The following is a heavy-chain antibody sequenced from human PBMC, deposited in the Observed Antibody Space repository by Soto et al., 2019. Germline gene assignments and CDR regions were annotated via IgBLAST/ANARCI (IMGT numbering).Heavy chain of an antibody. CDR3: ATRPTAGYSYGYGAEC. J-gene: IGHJ4*02. CDR2: IMPLSGTA. Sequence: QVQLVQSGAEVKKPGSSVNVSCKASGGTFSSYAISWVRQAPGHGLEWMGGIMPLSGTANYAEKFQGRVTITADESTSTADMGLSSLRSEATAVYYCATRPTAGYSYGYGAECWGQGSLVTVAS. V-gene: IGHV1-69*01. CDR1: GGTFSSYA. D-gene: IGHD5-18*01.